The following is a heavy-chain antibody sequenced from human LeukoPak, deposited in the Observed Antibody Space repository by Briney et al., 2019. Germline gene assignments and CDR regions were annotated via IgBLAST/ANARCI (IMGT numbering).Heavy chain of an antibody. Sequence: GGSLRLSCAASGFTFSSYGMHWVRQAPGKGLEWVAVILNDGSQEKYADSVKGRFTISRDNSKNTLFLQMNSLRAEDTAVYYCARDDALGDNALDIRGQGTMVTASS. CDR3: ARDDALGDNALDI. D-gene: IGHD3-16*01. CDR2: ILNDGSQE. CDR1: GFTFSSYG. V-gene: IGHV3-33*01. J-gene: IGHJ3*02.